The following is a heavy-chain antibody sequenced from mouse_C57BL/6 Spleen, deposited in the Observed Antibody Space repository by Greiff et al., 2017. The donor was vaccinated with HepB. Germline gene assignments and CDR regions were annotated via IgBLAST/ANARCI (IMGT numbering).Heavy chain of an antibody. D-gene: IGHD3-2*02. CDR3: ARRDSSGYYFDY. V-gene: IGHV1-76*01. J-gene: IGHJ2*01. Sequence: QVQLQQSGAELVRPGASVKLSCKASGYTFTDYYINWVKQRPGQGLEWIARIYPGSGNTYYNEKFKGKATLTAEKSSSTAYMQLSSLTSEDSAVYFCARRDSSGYYFDYWGQGTTLTVSS. CDR2: IYPGSGNT. CDR1: GYTFTDYY.